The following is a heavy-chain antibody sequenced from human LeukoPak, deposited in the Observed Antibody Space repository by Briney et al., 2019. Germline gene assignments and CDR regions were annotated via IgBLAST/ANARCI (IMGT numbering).Heavy chain of an antibody. D-gene: IGHD5-18*01. Sequence: KVSCKASGFTFTSSAIQWVRQARGQRLEWIGWIVVGSGNTNYAQRFQERVTITRDMSTSTAYMELSSLRSDDTAVYYCAAPLDVDTAMVTLGHWGQGTLVTVSS. J-gene: IGHJ5*02. CDR3: AAPLDVDTAMVTLGH. V-gene: IGHV1-58*02. CDR2: IVVGSGNT. CDR1: GFTFTSSA.